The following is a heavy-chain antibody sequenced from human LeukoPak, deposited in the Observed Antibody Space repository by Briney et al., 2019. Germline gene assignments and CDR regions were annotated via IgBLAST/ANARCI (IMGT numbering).Heavy chain of an antibody. D-gene: IGHD2-15*01. CDR2: INAGNGNT. J-gene: IGHJ4*02. Sequence: GASVKVSCKASGYTFTSYAMHWVRQAPGQRLEWMGWINAGNGNTKYSQEFQGRVTITRDTSASTAYMELSSLRSEDMAVYYCARLRGYCSGGSCSRPFDYWGQGTLVTVSS. V-gene: IGHV1-3*03. CDR3: ARLRGYCSGGSCSRPFDY. CDR1: GYTFTSYA.